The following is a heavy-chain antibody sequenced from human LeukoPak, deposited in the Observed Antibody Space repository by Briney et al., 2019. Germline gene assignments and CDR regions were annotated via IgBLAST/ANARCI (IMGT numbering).Heavy chain of an antibody. Sequence: GGSLRLSCAASGFTFSSYSMNWVRQAPGKGLEWVSYISSSSSTIYYADSVKGRFTISRDNAKNSLYLQMNSLRAEDTAVYYCARDLARYYDFWSGSAGWFDPWGQGTLVTVSS. CDR3: ARDLARYYDFWSGSAGWFDP. CDR1: GFTFSSYS. CDR2: ISSSSSTI. V-gene: IGHV3-48*01. D-gene: IGHD3-3*01. J-gene: IGHJ5*02.